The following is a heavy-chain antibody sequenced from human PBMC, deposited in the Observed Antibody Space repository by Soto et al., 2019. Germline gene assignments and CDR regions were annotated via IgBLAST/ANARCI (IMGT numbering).Heavy chain of an antibody. Sequence: PSETLSLTCAVFGGSFSDYYWTLIRQSPVKGLEWIGEINHSGSTNYNPSLESRVTISVDTSKNQFSLKLSSVTAADTAVYYCARKAQSVRGVIMIWFDPWGQGTLVTVSS. D-gene: IGHD3-10*01. CDR3: ARKAQSVRGVIMIWFDP. CDR2: INHSGST. CDR1: GGSFSDYY. J-gene: IGHJ5*02. V-gene: IGHV4-34*01.